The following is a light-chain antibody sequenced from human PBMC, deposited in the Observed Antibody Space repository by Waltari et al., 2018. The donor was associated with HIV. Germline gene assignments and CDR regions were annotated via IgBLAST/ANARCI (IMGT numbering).Light chain of an antibody. V-gene: IGLV1-47*01. Sequence: QSVLTQPPSASGTPGQRVTIRCSGSSFNIGSNFVYWYQQLPGAAPKLLIYRNNQRPSRVPDRFSGSKSGTSASLAISGLRSEDEADYYCAAWDDSLSGFYVVGTGTKVTVL. CDR1: SFNIGSNF. CDR2: RNN. CDR3: AAWDDSLSGFYV. J-gene: IGLJ1*01.